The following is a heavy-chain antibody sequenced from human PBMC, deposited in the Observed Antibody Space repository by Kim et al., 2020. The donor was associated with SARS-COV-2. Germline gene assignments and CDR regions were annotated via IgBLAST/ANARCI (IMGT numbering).Heavy chain of an antibody. CDR3: ARDSLPYSSSWYSVGAGAFDY. CDR1: GGTFSSYA. J-gene: IGHJ4*02. V-gene: IGHV1-69*13. D-gene: IGHD6-13*01. CDR2: IIPIFGTA. Sequence: SVKVSCKASGGTFSSYAISWVRQAPGQGLEWMGGIIPIFGTANYAQKFQGRVTITADESTSTAYMELSSLRSEDTAVYYCARDSLPYSSSWYSVGAGAFDYWGQGTLVTVSS.